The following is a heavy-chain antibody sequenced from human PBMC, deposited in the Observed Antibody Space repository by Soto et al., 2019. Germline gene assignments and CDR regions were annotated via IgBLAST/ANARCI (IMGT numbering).Heavy chain of an antibody. CDR3: AKKGRSIAARTQNYYYYYGMDV. CDR1: GFTFSSYA. Sequence: GGSLRLSCAASGFTFSSYAMSWVRQAPGKGLEWVSAISGSGGSTYYADSVKGRFTISRDNSKNTLYLQMNSLRAEDTAVYYCAKKGRSIAARTQNYYYYYGMDVWGQGTTVTVSS. V-gene: IGHV3-23*01. D-gene: IGHD6-6*01. CDR2: ISGSGGST. J-gene: IGHJ6*02.